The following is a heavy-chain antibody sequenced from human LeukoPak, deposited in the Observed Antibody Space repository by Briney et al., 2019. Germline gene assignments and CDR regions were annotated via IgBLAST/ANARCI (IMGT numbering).Heavy chain of an antibody. D-gene: IGHD1-1*01. CDR1: GFTFSSYA. CDR3: ANDPPTTGTTFDN. J-gene: IGHJ4*02. Sequence: PGGSLRLSCAASGFTFSSYAMSWVRHAPGKGLEWVSSIGGGGVDTYYADSVKGRFTISRDNSKNTLYLQMNSLRVEDTAVYFCANDPPTTGTTFDNWGRGNLGTVSS. V-gene: IGHV3-23*01. CDR2: IGGGGVDT.